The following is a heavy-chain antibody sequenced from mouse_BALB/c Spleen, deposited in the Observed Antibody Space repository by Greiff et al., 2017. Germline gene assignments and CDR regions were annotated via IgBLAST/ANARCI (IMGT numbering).Heavy chain of an antibody. CDR2: ISYDGSN. D-gene: IGHD2-1*01. CDR3: ARVQDHGNYEAY. J-gene: IGHJ3*01. Sequence: DVQLQESGPGLVKPSQSLSLTCSVTGYSITSGYYWNWIRQFPGNKLEWMCYISYDGSNNYNPSLKNRISITRDTSKNQFFLKLNSVTTEDTATYYCARVQDHGNYEAYWGQGTLVTVSA. V-gene: IGHV3-6*02. CDR1: GYSITSGYY.